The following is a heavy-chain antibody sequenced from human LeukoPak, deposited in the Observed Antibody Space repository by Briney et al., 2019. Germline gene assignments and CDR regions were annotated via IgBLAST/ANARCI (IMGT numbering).Heavy chain of an antibody. J-gene: IGHJ6*02. D-gene: IGHD5-18*01. CDR1: GFTFSSYS. V-gene: IGHV3-30*18. CDR3: AKDQRYSYATNYYYYGMDV. Sequence: GGSLRLSCAASGFTFSSYSMNWVRQAPGKGLEWVAVISYDGSNKYYADSVKGRFTISRDNSKNTLYLQMNSLRAEDTAVYYCAKDQRYSYATNYYYYGMDVWGQGTTVTVSS. CDR2: ISYDGSNK.